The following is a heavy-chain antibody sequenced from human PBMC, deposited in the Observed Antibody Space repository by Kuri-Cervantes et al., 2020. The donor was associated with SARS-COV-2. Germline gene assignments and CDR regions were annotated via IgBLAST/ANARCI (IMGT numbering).Heavy chain of an antibody. D-gene: IGHD2-15*01. CDR2: ISSSGSTI. J-gene: IGHJ6*03. CDR1: GFTFSSYE. CDR3: ARDGVSLKGYYYYYMDV. V-gene: IGHV3-48*03. Sequence: GESLKISCAASGFTFSSYEMNWVRQAPGKGLEWVSYISSSGSTIYYADSVKGRFTISRDNAKNSLYLQMNSLRAEDTAVYYCARDGVSLKGYYYYYMDVWGKGTTVTVSS.